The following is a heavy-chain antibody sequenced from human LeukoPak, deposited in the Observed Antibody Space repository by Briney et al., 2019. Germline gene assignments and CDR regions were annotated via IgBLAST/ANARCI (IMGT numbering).Heavy chain of an antibody. V-gene: IGHV3-53*01. Sequence: PGGSLRLSCAASGFTVSRNYMSWVRQAPGKGLEWVSVIYSGGSTYYADSVKGRFTVSRDSSKNTLYLRMNSLRAEDTAVYYCAKESVVMVAALGYYNGMDVWGQGTTVTVSS. D-gene: IGHD2-21*02. CDR1: GFTVSRNY. CDR2: IYSGGST. J-gene: IGHJ6*02. CDR3: AKESVVMVAALGYYNGMDV.